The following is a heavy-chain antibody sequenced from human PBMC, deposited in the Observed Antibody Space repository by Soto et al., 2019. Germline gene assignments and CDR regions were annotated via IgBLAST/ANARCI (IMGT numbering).Heavy chain of an antibody. CDR2: VSPKSGNT. D-gene: IGHD1-1*01. J-gene: IGHJ1*01. CDR1: GYNCFDYG. CDR3: ARGRTVSSIGPLLV. Sequence: ASVKVSCKASGYNCFDYGVSWVRQAPGQGLEWMGWVSPKSGNTYYARKVQGRVTMTTDISTSTAYMELRGLISDDTGVYYCARGRTVSSIGPLLVWGQGTLVTVSS. V-gene: IGHV1-18*01.